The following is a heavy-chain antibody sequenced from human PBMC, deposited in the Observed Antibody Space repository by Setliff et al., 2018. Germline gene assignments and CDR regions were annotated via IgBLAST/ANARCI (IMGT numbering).Heavy chain of an antibody. CDR2: IYHGGDT. CDR1: GGSINSGVYY. V-gene: IGHV4-39*07. CDR3: ARGGTYRYFDY. J-gene: IGHJ4*02. Sequence: PSETLSLTCTVSGGSINSGVYYWGWIRQPPGKGLEWIGRIYHGGDTYYNESFEGRVTISVDTSKTQFSLKLNSMTTADTAVYYCARGGTYRYFDYWGQGTLVTVSS.